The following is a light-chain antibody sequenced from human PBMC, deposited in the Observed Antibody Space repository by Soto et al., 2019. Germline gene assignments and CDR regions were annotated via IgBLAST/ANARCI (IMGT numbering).Light chain of an antibody. CDR2: AAS. CDR1: QVISNY. V-gene: IGKV1-6*01. J-gene: IGKJ4*01. CDR3: LQDYNYPLT. Sequence: IQMTQSPSSLSASVGDRVTITCQASQVISNYLNWYQQKPGKAPKLLIYAASNLQSGVPSRFSGSGSGTDFTLTISSLQPEDFATYYCLQDYNYPLTFGGGTKVDIK.